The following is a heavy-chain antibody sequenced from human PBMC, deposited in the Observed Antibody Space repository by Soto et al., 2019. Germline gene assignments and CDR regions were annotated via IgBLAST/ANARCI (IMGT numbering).Heavy chain of an antibody. D-gene: IGHD2-15*01. CDR1: GFTFSRQA. J-gene: IGHJ4*02. CDR2: IWYHGIDK. V-gene: IGHV3-33*01. CDR3: ATGFLGLCTGGNCPLDY. Sequence: QVQLVESGGGVVQPERSLRLSCAASGFTFSRQAMHWVRQAPGRGLEWVAVIWYHGIDKYYADSVKGRFTISRDNSNNTVYLQMNSLIGEDAAVYYCATGFLGLCTGGNCPLDYWGQGTLVTVSS.